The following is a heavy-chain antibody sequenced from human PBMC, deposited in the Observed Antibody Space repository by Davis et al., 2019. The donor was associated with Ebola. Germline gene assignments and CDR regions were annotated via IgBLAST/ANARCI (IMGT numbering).Heavy chain of an antibody. Sequence: AASVKVSCMPSRGTFSSHAISWGRQALGQGLEWMGGTIPSFGIENYAQKFQGRVTITADKSTSTAYMELSSLRSEDTAVYYCAAGLLRTIFGVVINDYYYGMDVWGQGTTVTVSS. CDR2: TIPSFGIE. J-gene: IGHJ6*02. CDR3: AAGLLRTIFGVVINDYYYGMDV. CDR1: RGTFSSHA. V-gene: IGHV1-69*10. D-gene: IGHD3-3*01.